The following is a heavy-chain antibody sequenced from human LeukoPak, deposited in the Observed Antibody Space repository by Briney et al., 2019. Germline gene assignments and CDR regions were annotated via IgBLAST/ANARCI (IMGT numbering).Heavy chain of an antibody. J-gene: IGHJ4*02. D-gene: IGHD2-21*02. CDR2: MSYSGRT. V-gene: IGHV4-59*02. CDR3: ARGYCRDDICQVFPY. CDR1: GGSVSSYY. Sequence: PETLSLTCTVSGGSVSSYYWSWIRQTPEKGLEWIGYMSYSGRTDYGPSLKSRVTMSVDTSKNQFSLKMSYVTAADTGVYYCARGYCRDDICQVFPYWGQGTLVTVSS.